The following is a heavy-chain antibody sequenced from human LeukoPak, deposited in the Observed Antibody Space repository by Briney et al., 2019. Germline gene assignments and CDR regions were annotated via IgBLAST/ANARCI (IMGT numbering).Heavy chain of an antibody. CDR3: ARGVVVPAAMSYFDY. V-gene: IGHV4-39*07. D-gene: IGHD2-2*01. CDR1: GRSISSSSYY. CDR2: IYYSGST. J-gene: IGHJ4*02. Sequence: SETLFITCTVSGRSISSSSYYWGWIRQAPGKGLQWSWGIYYSGSTYDKPSLKSGVNISVHTSKNQFSLKLRPVTAADTAVYYCARGVVVPAAMSYFDYWGQGTLVTVSS.